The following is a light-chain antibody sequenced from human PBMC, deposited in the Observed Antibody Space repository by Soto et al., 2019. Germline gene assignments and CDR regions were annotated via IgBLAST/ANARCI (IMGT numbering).Light chain of an antibody. Sequence: ILMTQSPATLSVSPGERATLSCWASQDVGSNVAWYQQKPGQAPRLLIYGGFARASEVPARFSGSGSGTEFTLTISSLQSGDFAIYYCQQFNNWPHTFGEGTKVDI. V-gene: IGKV3-15*01. CDR3: QQFNNWPHT. J-gene: IGKJ4*02. CDR1: QDVGSN. CDR2: GGF.